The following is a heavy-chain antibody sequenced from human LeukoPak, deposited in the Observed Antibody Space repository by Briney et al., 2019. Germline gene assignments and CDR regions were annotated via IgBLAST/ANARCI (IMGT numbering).Heavy chain of an antibody. D-gene: IGHD5-24*01. Sequence: SETLSLTCTVSGYSISSGYYWGWIRQPPGKGLEWIGSIYHSGSTYYNPSLKSRVTISVDTSKNQFSLKLSSVTAADTAVYYCARGEIRWLQFDDYFDYWGQGTLVTVSS. J-gene: IGHJ4*02. CDR3: ARGEIRWLQFDDYFDY. CDR1: GYSISSGYY. V-gene: IGHV4-38-2*02. CDR2: IYHSGST.